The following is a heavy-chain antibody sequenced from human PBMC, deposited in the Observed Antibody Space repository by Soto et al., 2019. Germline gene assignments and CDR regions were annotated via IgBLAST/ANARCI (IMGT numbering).Heavy chain of an antibody. J-gene: IGHJ4*02. V-gene: IGHV4-59*11. CDR2: IFYSGST. D-gene: IGHD6-19*01. CDR3: ARVGSSGWSPDY. CDR1: GGSISGHY. Sequence: SETLSLTCSVSGGSISGHYWTWIRQSPGKGLGWIGYIFYSGSTNYNPSLKSRVTISVDTSKNQFSLKMSSVTAADTAVYYCARVGSSGWSPDYWGRGTLVTVSS.